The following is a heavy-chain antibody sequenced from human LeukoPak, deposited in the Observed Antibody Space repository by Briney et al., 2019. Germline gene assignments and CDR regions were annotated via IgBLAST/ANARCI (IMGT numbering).Heavy chain of an antibody. J-gene: IGHJ5*02. V-gene: IGHV1-24*01. CDR1: GYSLTELS. CDR3: ATGSGIAVSLRSYWFDP. D-gene: IGHD6-19*01. CDR2: FDPEDGET. Sequence: ASVKVSCKVSGYSLTELSMHWVRQAPGKGLEWMGGFDPEDGETIYAQKFQGRVTMTEDTSTDTAYMELSSLRSEDTAVYYCATGSGIAVSLRSYWFDPWGQGTLVTVSS.